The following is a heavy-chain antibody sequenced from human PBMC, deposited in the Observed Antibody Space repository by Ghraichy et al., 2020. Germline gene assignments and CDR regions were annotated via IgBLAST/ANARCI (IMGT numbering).Heavy chain of an antibody. CDR3: AKDLLEIYDILTGYFSLSYYYYGMDV. D-gene: IGHD3-9*01. J-gene: IGHJ6*02. CDR1: GFTFSSYA. CDR2: ISGSGGST. V-gene: IGHV3-23*01. Sequence: GGSLRLSCAASGFTFSSYAMSWVRQAPGKGLEWVSAISGSGGSTYYADSVKGRFTISRDNSKNTLYLQMNSLRAEDTAVYYCAKDLLEIYDILTGYFSLSYYYYGMDVWGQGTTVTVSS.